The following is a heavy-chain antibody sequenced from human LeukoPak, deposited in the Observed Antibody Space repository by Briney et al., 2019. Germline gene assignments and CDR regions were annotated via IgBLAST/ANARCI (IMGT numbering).Heavy chain of an antibody. CDR2: IYYSGST. J-gene: IGHJ3*02. CDR3: ARSTIFGVVPFDI. V-gene: IGHV4-59*08. CDR1: GGSISSYY. Sequence: PSETLSLTCTVSGGSISSYYWSWIRQPPGKGLEWIGYIYYSGSTNYNPSLKSRVTISVDTSKNQFSLKLSSVTAADTAVYYCARSTIFGVVPFDIWGQGTMVTVSS. D-gene: IGHD3-3*01.